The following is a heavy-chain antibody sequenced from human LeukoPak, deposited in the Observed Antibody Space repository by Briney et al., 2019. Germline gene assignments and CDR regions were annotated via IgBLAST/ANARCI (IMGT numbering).Heavy chain of an antibody. J-gene: IGHJ6*02. Sequence: SVKVSCKASGGTFSSYAISWVRQAPGQGLEWMGGIIPIFGTANYAQKFQGRVTITADESTSTAYMELSSLRSEDTAVYYCASASRDIGAFYGMDVWGQGTTVTVSS. V-gene: IGHV1-69*01. CDR1: GGTFSSYA. D-gene: IGHD5-12*01. CDR2: IIPIFGTA. CDR3: ASASRDIGAFYGMDV.